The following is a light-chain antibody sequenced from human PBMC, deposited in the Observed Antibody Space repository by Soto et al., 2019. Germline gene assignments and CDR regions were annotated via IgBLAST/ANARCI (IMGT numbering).Light chain of an antibody. J-gene: IGLJ1*01. CDR2: EVS. CDR1: SSDVGGYNY. Sequence: QSVLTQPASVSGSPGQSITISCTGTSSDVGGYNYVSWFQHHPGKAPKLIIYEVSYRPSGVSNRSSSSKSGDTASLTISGLQAEDEADYYCSSFTNTITRYAFGTGTKVTVL. V-gene: IGLV2-14*01. CDR3: SSFTNTITRYA.